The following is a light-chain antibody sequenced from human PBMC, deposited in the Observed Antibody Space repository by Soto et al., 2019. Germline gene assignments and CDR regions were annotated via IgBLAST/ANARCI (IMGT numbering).Light chain of an antibody. CDR3: QHYYNSWT. J-gene: IGKJ1*01. Sequence: DIVMTQSPDSLAVSLGERATINCKSSQNTENYLAWYQQKAGQPPKLLVDWASTRASGVPDRFSGSGSGTDFTLTISSLQAEDVAVYYCQHYYNSWTFGQGTQVEIK. V-gene: IGKV4-1*01. CDR1: QNTENY. CDR2: WAS.